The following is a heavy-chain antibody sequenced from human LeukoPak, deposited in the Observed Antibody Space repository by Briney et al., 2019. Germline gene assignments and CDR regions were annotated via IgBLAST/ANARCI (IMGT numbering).Heavy chain of an antibody. CDR2: IKQDGSEK. D-gene: IGHD4-11*01. V-gene: IGHV3-7*01. Sequence: GGSLRLSCAASGFTFDDYGMSWVRQAPGKGLEWVANIKQDGSEKYYVDSVKGRFTISRDNAKNSLYLQMNSLRAEDTAVYYCARDSVTTYFDYWGQGTLVTVSS. CDR1: GFTFDDYG. CDR3: ARDSVTTYFDY. J-gene: IGHJ4*02.